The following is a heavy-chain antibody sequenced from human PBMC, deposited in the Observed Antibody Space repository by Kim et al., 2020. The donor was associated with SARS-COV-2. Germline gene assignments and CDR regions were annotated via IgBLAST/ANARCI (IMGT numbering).Heavy chain of an antibody. V-gene: IGHV3-9*02. CDR3: AKDPGYGMDV. CDR1: GFTSDDYA. Sequence: GGSLRLSCAASGFTSDDYAMHWVRQAPGKGLEWVSGISWNSGSIGYADSVKGRFTISRDNAKNSLYLQMNSLRAEDTALYYCAKDPGYGMDVWGQGTTVTVSS. CDR2: ISWNSGSI. J-gene: IGHJ6*02.